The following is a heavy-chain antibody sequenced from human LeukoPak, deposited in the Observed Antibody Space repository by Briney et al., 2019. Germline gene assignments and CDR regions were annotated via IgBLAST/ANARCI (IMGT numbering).Heavy chain of an antibody. CDR2: ISGSGGST. CDR3: AKATFKGYCTNGVCFYYFDY. Sequence: GGSLRLSCAASGFTFSSYAMSWVRQAPGKGLEWVSAISGSGGSTYYADSVKGRFTISRDNSKNTLYLQMNSLRAEDTAVYYCAKATFKGYCTNGVCFYYFDYWGQGTLVTVSS. V-gene: IGHV3-23*01. J-gene: IGHJ4*02. CDR1: GFTFSSYA. D-gene: IGHD2-8*01.